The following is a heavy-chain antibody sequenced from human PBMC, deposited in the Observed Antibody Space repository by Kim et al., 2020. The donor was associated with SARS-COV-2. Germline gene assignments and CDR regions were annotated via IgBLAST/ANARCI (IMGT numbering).Heavy chain of an antibody. CDR3: ANPGAYCSGGSCYSYQFDY. Sequence: KGRFTISRDNSKNTLYLQMNSLRAEDTAVYYCANPGAYCSGGSCYSYQFDYWGQGTQVTVSS. V-gene: IGHV3-23*01. J-gene: IGHJ4*02. D-gene: IGHD2-15*01.